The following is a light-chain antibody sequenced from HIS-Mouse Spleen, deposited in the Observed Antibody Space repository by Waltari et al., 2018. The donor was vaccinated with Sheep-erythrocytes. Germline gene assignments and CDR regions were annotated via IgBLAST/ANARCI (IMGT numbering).Light chain of an antibody. CDR2: DAS. Sequence: EIVLTQSPATLSLSPVERATLSCRPSQSVSSSLAWYQQKPGQTPRLLIYDASNRATGIPARFSGSRSATDFALTISSLEPEDFAVYYCQQRSNWPPITFGQGTRLEIK. V-gene: IGKV3-11*01. J-gene: IGKJ5*01. CDR1: QSVSSS. CDR3: QQRSNWPPIT.